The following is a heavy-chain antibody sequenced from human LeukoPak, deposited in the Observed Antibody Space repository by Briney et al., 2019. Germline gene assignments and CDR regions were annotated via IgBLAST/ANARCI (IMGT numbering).Heavy chain of an antibody. CDR3: AKDQRAIFGVVRQYTRLGMDV. CDR1: GFTFSSYG. V-gene: IGHV3-33*06. D-gene: IGHD3-3*01. CDR2: IWHDGSKK. Sequence: PGRSLRLSCAASGFTFSSYGMHWVRQAPGKGLEWVAVIWHDGSKKYYADSVKGRFTISRDNSKNTLYLQMNSLRAEDTAVYYCAKDQRAIFGVVRQYTRLGMDVWGQGTTVTVSS. J-gene: IGHJ6*02.